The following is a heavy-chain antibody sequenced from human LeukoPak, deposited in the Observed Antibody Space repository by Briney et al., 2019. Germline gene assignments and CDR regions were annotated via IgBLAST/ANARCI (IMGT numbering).Heavy chain of an antibody. D-gene: IGHD6-19*01. CDR1: GFPFIEYS. CDR2: ISPGGQTT. Sequence: PGGSLRLSCAASGFPFIEYSMNWVRQVPGKGLEWISYISPGGQTTYFADSVKGRVTLSRDNAKKSLSLQMNSLTADDTAVYFCAVGRDIRVAGPGGYFDYWGQGTLVAVSS. CDR3: AVGRDIRVAGPGGYFDY. V-gene: IGHV3-48*04. J-gene: IGHJ4*02.